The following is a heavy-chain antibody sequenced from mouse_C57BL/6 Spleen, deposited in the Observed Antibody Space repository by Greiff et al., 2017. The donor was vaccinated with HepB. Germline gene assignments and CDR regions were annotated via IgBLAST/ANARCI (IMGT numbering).Heavy chain of an antibody. CDR3: ARSLYYGNYDDY. J-gene: IGHJ2*01. CDR2: IYPGDGDT. Sequence: QVQLKQSGAELVKPGASVKISCKASGYAFSSYWMNWVKQRPGKGLEWIGQIYPGDGDTNYNGKFKGKATLTADKSSSTAYMQLSSLTSEDSAVYFCARSLYYGNYDDYWGQGTTLTVSS. V-gene: IGHV1-80*01. D-gene: IGHD2-1*01. CDR1: GYAFSSYW.